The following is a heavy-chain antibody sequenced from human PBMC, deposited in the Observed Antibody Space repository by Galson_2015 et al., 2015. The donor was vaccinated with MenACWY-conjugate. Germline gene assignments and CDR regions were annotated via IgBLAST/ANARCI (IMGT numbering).Heavy chain of an antibody. CDR1: GFTFSSCA. CDR3: AKHITTWPYEDWFDP. J-gene: IGHJ5*02. V-gene: IGHV3-23*01. D-gene: IGHD5-12*01. CDR2: ISGSGSST. Sequence: SLRLSCAASGFTFSSCAMTWVRQAPGKGLEWVSGISGSGSSTYYTDSVKGRFTISRDSSKNTLFLQMNSLRAEDTAVYYCAKHITTWPYEDWFDPWGQGTLVTVSS.